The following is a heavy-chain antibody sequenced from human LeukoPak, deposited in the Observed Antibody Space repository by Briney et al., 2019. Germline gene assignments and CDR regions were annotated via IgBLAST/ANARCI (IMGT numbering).Heavy chain of an antibody. Sequence: PGGSLRLSCAASGFTVSSNYMSWVRQAPGKGLEWVSVIYSGGSTYYADSVKGRFTISRDNSKNTLYLQMNSLTTEDTAVYYCAKGGGDLGSGTLDYWGQGTLVTVSS. V-gene: IGHV3-53*05. D-gene: IGHD3-10*01. CDR1: GFTVSSNY. CDR2: IYSGGST. CDR3: AKGGGDLGSGTLDY. J-gene: IGHJ4*02.